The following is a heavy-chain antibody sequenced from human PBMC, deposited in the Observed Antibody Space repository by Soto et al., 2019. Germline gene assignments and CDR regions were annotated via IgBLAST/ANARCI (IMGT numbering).Heavy chain of an antibody. J-gene: IGHJ4*02. Sequence: QVQLQESGPGLVKPSETLSLTCTVSGGSISSYYWSWIRQPPGKGLEWIGYIYYSGSTNYNPSLNSLVTISVDTSKNQSPLKLNSMTAADTAVYYCARHNYGSGSTYFDYWGQGTLVTVSS. V-gene: IGHV4-59*08. CDR1: GGSISSYY. D-gene: IGHD3-10*01. CDR3: ARHNYGSGSTYFDY. CDR2: IYYSGST.